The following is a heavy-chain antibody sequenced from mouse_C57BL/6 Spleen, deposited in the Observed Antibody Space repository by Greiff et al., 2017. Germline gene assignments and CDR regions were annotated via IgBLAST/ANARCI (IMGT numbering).Heavy chain of an antibody. CDR3: AVYYGYDDDDDGFAY. Sequence: VQLQQSGTELVKPGASVKLSCKASGYTFTSYWMHWVKQRPGQGLEWIGNINPSNGGTNYNEKFKSKATLTVDKSSSTAYMQLSSLTSEDSAVYYCAVYYGYDDDDDGFAYWGQGTLVTVSA. CDR1: GYTFTSYW. V-gene: IGHV1-53*01. J-gene: IGHJ3*01. D-gene: IGHD2-2*01. CDR2: INPSNGGT.